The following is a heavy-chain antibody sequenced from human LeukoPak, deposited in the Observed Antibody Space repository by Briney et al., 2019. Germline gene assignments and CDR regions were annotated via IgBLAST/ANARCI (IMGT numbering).Heavy chain of an antibody. CDR3: ARVTAYYGSGRSLDY. D-gene: IGHD3-10*01. CDR1: GFTFTNYW. Sequence: PGGSLRLSCAASGFTFTNYWMSWVRQAPGKGPVWVSRISFDGSSTSYADSVKGRFTISRDNAKNTLYLQMNSLRAEDTAMYYCARVTAYYGSGRSLDYWGQGTLVTVSS. V-gene: IGHV3-74*01. J-gene: IGHJ4*02. CDR2: ISFDGSST.